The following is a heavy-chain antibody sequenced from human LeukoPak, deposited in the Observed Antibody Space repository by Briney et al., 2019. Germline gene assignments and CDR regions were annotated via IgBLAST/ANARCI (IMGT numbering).Heavy chain of an antibody. V-gene: IGHV3-48*01. CDR1: GFTFSSYS. CDR2: ISSSSSTI. CDR3: ARRGITMVRGVIVRGDFDY. Sequence: GGSLRLSCAASGFTFSSYSMNWVRQAPGKGLEWVSYISSSSSTIYYADSVKGRFTISRDNAKNSLHLQMNSLRAEDTAVYYCARRGITMVRGVIVRGDFDYWGQGTLVTVSS. D-gene: IGHD3-10*01. J-gene: IGHJ4*02.